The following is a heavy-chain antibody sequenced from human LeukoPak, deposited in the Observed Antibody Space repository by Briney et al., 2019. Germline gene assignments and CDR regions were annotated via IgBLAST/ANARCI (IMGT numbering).Heavy chain of an antibody. Sequence: GASVKVSCKASGGTFSSYAISWVRQAPGQGLEWMGRIIPILGIANYAQKFQGRVTITPDKSTSTAYMELSSLRSEDTAVYYCAILDGSFDPWGQGTLVTVSS. CDR3: AILDGSFDP. CDR2: IIPILGIA. J-gene: IGHJ5*02. D-gene: IGHD1-1*01. V-gene: IGHV1-69*04. CDR1: GGTFSSYA.